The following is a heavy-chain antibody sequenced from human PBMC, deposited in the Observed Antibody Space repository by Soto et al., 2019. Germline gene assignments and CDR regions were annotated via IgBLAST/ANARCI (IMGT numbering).Heavy chain of an antibody. CDR2: VHYSGTT. V-gene: IGHV4-31*03. Sequence: SETLSLTCTVSGGSISSGGHYWSWIRQHPGKGLEWIGYVHYSGTTYYSPSLKSRVTMSVDMSTNQFSLKLTSMTAADTALYYCARGGNSGSTGGFDPWGQGTLVTVSS. J-gene: IGHJ5*02. CDR1: GGSISSGGHY. D-gene: IGHD5-12*01. CDR3: ARGGNSGSTGGFDP.